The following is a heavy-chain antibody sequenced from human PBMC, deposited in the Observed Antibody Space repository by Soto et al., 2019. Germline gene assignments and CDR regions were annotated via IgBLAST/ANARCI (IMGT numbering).Heavy chain of an antibody. Sequence: GGSLRLSCAASGFTFSSYGMHWVRQAPGKGLEWVAVIWYDGSNKYYADSVKGRFTISRDNSKNTLYLQMNSLRAEDTAVYYCARDITMVRGVTFYGMDVWGQGTTVTVSS. J-gene: IGHJ6*02. CDR1: GFTFSSYG. D-gene: IGHD3-10*01. CDR2: IWYDGSNK. CDR3: ARDITMVRGVTFYGMDV. V-gene: IGHV3-33*01.